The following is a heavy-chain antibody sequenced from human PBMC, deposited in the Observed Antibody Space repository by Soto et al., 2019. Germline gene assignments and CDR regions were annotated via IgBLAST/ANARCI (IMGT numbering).Heavy chain of an antibody. CDR3: ARAGRGDCSGGSCYSGLYGMDV. V-gene: IGHV4-30-4*01. Sequence: PSETLSLTCTVSGGSISSGDYYWSWIRQPPGKGLEWIGYIYYSGSTYYSPSLKSRVTISVDTSKNQFSLKLSSVTAADTAVYYCARAGRGDCSGGSCYSGLYGMDVWGQGTTVTVSS. J-gene: IGHJ6*02. D-gene: IGHD2-15*01. CDR2: IYYSGST. CDR1: GGSISSGDYY.